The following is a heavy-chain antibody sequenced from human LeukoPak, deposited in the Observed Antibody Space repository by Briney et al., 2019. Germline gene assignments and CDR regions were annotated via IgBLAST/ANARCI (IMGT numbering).Heavy chain of an antibody. J-gene: IGHJ4*02. D-gene: IGHD1-26*01. Sequence: GGSLRLSCAASGFTFSSYSMNWVRQAPGKGLEWISYISETSSFMYYADSVKGRFTISRDNSKNTLYLQMNSLRAEDTAVYYCASIIVGAHMSDYWGQGTLVTVSS. V-gene: IGHV3-48*01. CDR2: ISETSSFM. CDR1: GFTFSSYS. CDR3: ASIIVGAHMSDY.